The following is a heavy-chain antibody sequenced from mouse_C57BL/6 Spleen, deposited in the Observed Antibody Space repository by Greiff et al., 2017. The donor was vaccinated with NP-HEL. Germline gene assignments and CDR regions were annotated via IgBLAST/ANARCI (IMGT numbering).Heavy chain of an antibody. D-gene: IGHD1-2*01. Sequence: QVQLQQSGAELVMPGASVKLSCKASGYTFTSYWMHWVKQRPGQGLEWIGEIDPSDSYTNYNQKFKGKSTLTVDKSSSTAYMQLSSLTSEDSAVYYCARSLLRLAWFAYWGQGTLVTVSA. CDR3: ARSLLRLAWFAY. J-gene: IGHJ3*01. V-gene: IGHV1-69*01. CDR1: GYTFTSYW. CDR2: IDPSDSYT.